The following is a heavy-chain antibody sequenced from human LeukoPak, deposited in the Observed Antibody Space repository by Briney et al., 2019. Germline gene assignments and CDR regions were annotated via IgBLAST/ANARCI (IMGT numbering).Heavy chain of an antibody. Sequence: GGSLRLSCVASGFSFSSHGMHWVRQAPGKGLEWVAFIRYDGGGKYFADFVKGRFTISRDDSKSTLYLQMNSLRGDDTAVYYCAKNAAAGTPDYWGQGTLVTVSS. J-gene: IGHJ4*02. CDR3: AKNAAAGTPDY. CDR1: GFSFSSHG. V-gene: IGHV3-30*02. CDR2: IRYDGGGK. D-gene: IGHD6-13*01.